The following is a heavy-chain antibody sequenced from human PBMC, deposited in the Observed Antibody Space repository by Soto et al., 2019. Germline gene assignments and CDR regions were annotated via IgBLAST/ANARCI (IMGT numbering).Heavy chain of an antibody. J-gene: IGHJ4*02. Sequence: SETLSLTCIVSGESISSSSYYWGWIRQPPGKGLEWIGSIYYSGRTYYNPSFKSRVTISIDTSKNQFSLKLSSVTATDTAVYYCARQRTTVVTQAYFDHWGQGALVTSPQ. D-gene: IGHD2-21*02. CDR3: ARQRTTVVTQAYFDH. CDR2: IYYSGRT. CDR1: GESISSSSYY. V-gene: IGHV4-39*01.